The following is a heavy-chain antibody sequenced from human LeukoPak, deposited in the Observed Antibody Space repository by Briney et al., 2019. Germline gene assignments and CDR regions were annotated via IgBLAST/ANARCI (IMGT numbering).Heavy chain of an antibody. V-gene: IGHV4-59*01. CDR3: ARSVEGYCGGGSCYSYYYYMDV. D-gene: IGHD2-15*01. CDR2: IYYSGST. J-gene: IGHJ6*03. CDR1: AGSFSSYY. Sequence: PSETLSLTCAVYAGSFSSYYWSWILQPPGKGLEWIGYIYYSGSTNYNPSLKSRVTISVDTSKNQFSLKLSSVTAADTAVYYCARSVEGYCGGGSCYSYYYYMDVWGKGTTVTVSS.